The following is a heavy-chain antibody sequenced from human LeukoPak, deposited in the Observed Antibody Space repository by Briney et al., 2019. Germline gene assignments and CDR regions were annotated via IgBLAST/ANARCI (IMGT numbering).Heavy chain of an antibody. V-gene: IGHV4-31*03. Sequence: SETLSLTCTVSGGSISSGDHYWSWLRQPPGKGLEWIGYIYYSGSTYYNPSLKGRVTISVDTSKNQFSLKLSSVTAADTAVYYCATSGPGYCSGGCLDYWGQGTLVTVSS. J-gene: IGHJ4*02. CDR1: GGSISSGDHY. CDR3: ATSGPGYCSGGCLDY. D-gene: IGHD2-15*01. CDR2: IYYSGST.